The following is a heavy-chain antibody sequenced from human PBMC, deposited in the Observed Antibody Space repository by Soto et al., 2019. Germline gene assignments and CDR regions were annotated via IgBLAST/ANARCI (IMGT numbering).Heavy chain of an antibody. CDR2: IIPIFGTA. V-gene: IGHV1-69*01. Sequence: QVQLVQSGAEVKKPGSSVKVSCKASGGTFSSYAISWVRQAPGQGLEWMGGIIPIFGTANYAQKFQGRVTITADESTSTAYMELRSLRSEDKAVYYCARVGVAARPVTDFDYWGQGTLVTVSS. J-gene: IGHJ4*02. D-gene: IGHD6-6*01. CDR1: GGTFSSYA. CDR3: ARVGVAARPVTDFDY.